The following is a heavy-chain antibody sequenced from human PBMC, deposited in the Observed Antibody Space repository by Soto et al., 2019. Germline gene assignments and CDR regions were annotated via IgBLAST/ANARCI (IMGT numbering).Heavy chain of an antibody. Sequence: QVQLVQSGAEVKRPGASVNVSCKASGYTFTTYSLSWVRQAPGQGLEWMGWISPFNGDATYAQKFQDRVTLTTDTSTSPAYMELRRLRDDDTAVYYCARVADIVLIPALDYWGRGTLVIVSS. CDR1: GYTFTTYS. J-gene: IGHJ4*02. V-gene: IGHV1-18*04. D-gene: IGHD2-8*02. CDR2: ISPFNGDA. CDR3: ARVADIVLIPALDY.